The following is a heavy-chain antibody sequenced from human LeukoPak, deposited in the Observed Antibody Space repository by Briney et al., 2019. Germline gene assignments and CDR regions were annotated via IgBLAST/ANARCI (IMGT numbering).Heavy chain of an antibody. Sequence: SETLSLTCTVSGGSISNSNYYWRWIRQPPEKGLEWIGSIYSSGNTYYNPSLKSRVTMYVDTSKDQFSLNLNFVTAADTAVYYCARHASGSYNNFQHWGQGTLVTVSS. CDR3: ARHASGSYNNFQH. D-gene: IGHD1-26*01. CDR2: IYSSGNT. CDR1: GGSISNSNYY. J-gene: IGHJ1*01. V-gene: IGHV4-39*01.